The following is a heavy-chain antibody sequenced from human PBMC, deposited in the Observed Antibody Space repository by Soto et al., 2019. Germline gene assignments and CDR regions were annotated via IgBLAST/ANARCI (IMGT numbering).Heavy chain of an antibody. J-gene: IGHJ5*02. CDR1: GGTSRSLS. D-gene: IGHD2-15*01. Sequence: QVQLVHSGADVKKPGSSVKVSCKASGGTSRSLSITWVRQPPGQGLEWMGGITPLFGIPNYPQKFQGRLTITADKSTGTAYLELSSLRSEDTAVYYCARDTHSAGGWFDTWGRGTLVTVSS. CDR3: ARDTHSAGGWFDT. V-gene: IGHV1-69*17. CDR2: ITPLFGIP.